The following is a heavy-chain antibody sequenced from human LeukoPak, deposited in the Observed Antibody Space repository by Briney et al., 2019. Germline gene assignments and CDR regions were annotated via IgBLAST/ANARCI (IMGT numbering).Heavy chain of an antibody. D-gene: IGHD3-9*01. J-gene: IGHJ4*02. Sequence: PGGSLRLSCAASGFAFRLYAMQWVRQAPGKGLEYVSGISSNGASTNYGSSVRGRFTISRDNSKNTLYLQMGRLRPEDMAVYYCARVYIAGMTGHYSLDYWGQGTLLTVSS. CDR1: GFAFRLYA. CDR3: ARVYIAGMTGHYSLDY. V-gene: IGHV3-64*01. CDR2: ISSNGAST.